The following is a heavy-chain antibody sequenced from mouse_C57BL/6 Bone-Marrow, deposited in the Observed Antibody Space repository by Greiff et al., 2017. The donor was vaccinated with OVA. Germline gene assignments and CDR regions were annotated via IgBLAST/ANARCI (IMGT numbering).Heavy chain of an antibody. CDR2: FHPYNDDT. CDR1: GYTFTTYP. Sequence: LVESGAELVKPGASVKMSCKASGYTFTTYPIEWMKQNHGKSLEWIGNFHPYNDDTKYNEKFKGKATLTVEKSSSTVYLELSRLTSDDAAVYYGARPGDYDGDGFAYWGQGTLVTVSA. CDR3: ARPGDYDGDGFAY. J-gene: IGHJ3*01. D-gene: IGHD2-4*01. V-gene: IGHV1-47*01.